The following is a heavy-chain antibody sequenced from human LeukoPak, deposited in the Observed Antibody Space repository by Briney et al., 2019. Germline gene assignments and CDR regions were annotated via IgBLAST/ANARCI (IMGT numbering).Heavy chain of an antibody. D-gene: IGHD5-18*01. Sequence: QTGGSLRLSCVASGITFSNYAVSWVRQAPEKGLDWVSVISGSAHKIRYADSVKGRFTISRDNSENIVYLQMNNLRVEDTAVYYCAGRLTGYSPGYVHWGQGTLVTVSS. CDR1: GITFSNYA. V-gene: IGHV3-23*01. CDR2: ISGSAHKI. J-gene: IGHJ4*02. CDR3: AGRLTGYSPGYVH.